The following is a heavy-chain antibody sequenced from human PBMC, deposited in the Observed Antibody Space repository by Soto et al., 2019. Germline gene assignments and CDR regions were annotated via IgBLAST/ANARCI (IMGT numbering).Heavy chain of an antibody. D-gene: IGHD2-8*01. CDR1: GFTFSTYW. V-gene: IGHV3-7*04. J-gene: IGHJ4*02. Sequence: EVQLVESGGDLVQPGGSLRLSCAASGFTFSTYWMFWVRQAPGKGLEWVATIKQDGSEKLYVDSVKGRFTISRDNAKNSLHLQMNSRRVEETAVYFCAGAPGRLIENWGQGSLVTVSS. CDR2: IKQDGSEK. CDR3: AGAPGRLIEN.